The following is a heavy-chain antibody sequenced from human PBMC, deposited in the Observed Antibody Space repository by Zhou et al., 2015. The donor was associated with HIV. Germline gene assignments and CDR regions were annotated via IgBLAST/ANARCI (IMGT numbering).Heavy chain of an antibody. D-gene: IGHD6-19*01. J-gene: IGHJ4*02. V-gene: IGHV1-2*04. CDR3: ARPGYIATYSSGWYYDY. CDR2: INPNSGGT. CDR1: GYTFTGYY. Sequence: QVQLVQSGAEVKKPGASVKVSCKASGYTFTGYYMHWVRQAPGQGLEWMGWINPNSGGTNYAQKFQGWVTMTRDTSISTAYMELSRLRSDDTAVYYCARPGYIATYSSGWYYDYWGQGTLVTVSS.